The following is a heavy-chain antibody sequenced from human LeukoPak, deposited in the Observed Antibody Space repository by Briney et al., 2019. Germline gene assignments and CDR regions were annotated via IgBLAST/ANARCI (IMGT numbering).Heavy chain of an antibody. CDR2: IYYSGST. D-gene: IGHD2-2*01. J-gene: IGHJ4*02. V-gene: IGHV4-39*01. Sequence: PAETLSLTCTVSGGSISSSSYYWGWIRQPPGKGLEWIGSIYYSGSTYYNPSLKSRVTISVDTSKNQFSLKLSSVTAADTAVYYCARPAAGGEYQLLWSFDYWGQGTLVNVSS. CDR1: GGSISSSSYY. CDR3: ARPAAGGEYQLLWSFDY.